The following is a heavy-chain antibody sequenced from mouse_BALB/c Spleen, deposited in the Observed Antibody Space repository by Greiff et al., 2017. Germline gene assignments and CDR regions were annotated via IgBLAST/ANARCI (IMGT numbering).Heavy chain of an antibody. D-gene: IGHD2-4*01. V-gene: IGHV10-1*02. CDR2: IRSKSNNYAT. Sequence: EVKLVESGGGLVQPKGSLKLSCAASGFTFNTYAMNWVRQAPGKGLEWVARIRSKSNNYATYYADSVKDRFTISRDNPKNTLFLQMTSLRSEDTAMYYCATHDYGFAYWGQGTLVTVSA. J-gene: IGHJ3*01. CDR3: ATHDYGFAY. CDR1: GFTFNTYA.